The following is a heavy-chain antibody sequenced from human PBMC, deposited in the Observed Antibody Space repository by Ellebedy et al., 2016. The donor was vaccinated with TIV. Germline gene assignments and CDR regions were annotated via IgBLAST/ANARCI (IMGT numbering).Heavy chain of an antibody. CDR1: GVSISSSTY. CDR2: VSHSGNI. J-gene: IGHJ4*02. Sequence: SETLSLTXAVSGVSISSSTYWSWVRQPPGEGLEWIGEVSHSGNIKYNPSLESRVTISMDKSKNQFSLRLNSVTAADTAVYYCARSIGYFSLDYWGQGTLVTASS. D-gene: IGHD3-22*01. CDR3: ARSIGYFSLDY. V-gene: IGHV4-4*02.